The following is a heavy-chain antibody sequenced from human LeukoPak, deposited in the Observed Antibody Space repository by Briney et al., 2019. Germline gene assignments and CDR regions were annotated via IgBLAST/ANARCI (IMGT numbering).Heavy chain of an antibody. V-gene: IGHV3-43D*03. D-gene: IGHD1-26*01. CDR2: ISWDGGST. CDR3: AKDHGPVGATSPTFDY. CDR1: GFTFDDYA. J-gene: IGHJ4*02. Sequence: GGSLRLSCAGSGFTFDDYAMHWVHQAPGNGLEWISLISWDGGSTYYADSVKGRFTISRDNSKNSLYLQMNSLRAEDTALYYCAKDHGPVGATSPTFDYWGQGTLVTVSS.